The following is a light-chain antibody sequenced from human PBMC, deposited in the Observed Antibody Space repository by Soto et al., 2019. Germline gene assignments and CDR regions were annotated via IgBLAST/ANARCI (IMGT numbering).Light chain of an antibody. CDR3: SSYASSITLVL. CDR2: DVT. Sequence: QSALTQPASVSGSPGQSITISCTGTNSDVGGYNYVSWYQQHPGKAPKLMIYDVTNRPSGVSNRFSGSKSGTTASLTISGLQAEDEADYYCSSYASSITLVLFGGGTKLTVL. J-gene: IGLJ2*01. V-gene: IGLV2-14*03. CDR1: NSDVGGYNY.